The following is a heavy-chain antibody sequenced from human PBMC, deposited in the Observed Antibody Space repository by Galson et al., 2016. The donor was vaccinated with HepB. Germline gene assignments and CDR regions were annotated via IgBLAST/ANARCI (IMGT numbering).Heavy chain of an antibody. CDR3: ARGLPSKSDYYSYTLDV. V-gene: IGHV1-69*13. CDR1: GGTFSSYA. Sequence: SVKVSCKASGGTFSSYAISWVRQAPGQGLEWMGGIIPIFGTANYAQKFLGRVTITADESTTTAYMELSSLRSEDTAVYYCARGLPSKSDYYSYTLDVWGQGTTVTVSS. CDR2: IIPIFGTA. J-gene: IGHJ6*02.